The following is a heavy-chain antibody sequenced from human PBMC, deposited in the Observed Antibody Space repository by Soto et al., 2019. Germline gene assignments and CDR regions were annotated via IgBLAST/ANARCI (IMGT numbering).Heavy chain of an antibody. CDR2: ISHDGINK. Sequence: QVWLVESGGGVVQPGRSLRLSCTASGFSFSSYAMYWFRQPPGKGLEGGAVISHDGINKHYADSVKGRVTVSRDNSNHSLDLQLNSLRGEDTAMYYCARDMYSSDYFVKWFEPWGQGTLVTVSS. V-gene: IGHV3-30-3*01. D-gene: IGHD6-19*01. CDR3: ARDMYSSDYFVKWFEP. CDR1: GFSFSSYA. J-gene: IGHJ5*02.